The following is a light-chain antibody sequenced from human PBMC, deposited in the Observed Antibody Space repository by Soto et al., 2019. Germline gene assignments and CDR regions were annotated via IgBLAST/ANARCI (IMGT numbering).Light chain of an antibody. CDR3: QQYGNSPRT. CDR2: DAS. J-gene: IGKJ1*01. CDR1: QSVSGAY. Sequence: EIVLTQSPGTLSLSPGERATLSCRASQSVSGAYLAWYQQKPGQAPRLLIYDASSRATGIPDRFSGSGSGTDFTLTISRLEPEDFAVFFCQQYGNSPRTFGLGTKVEIK. V-gene: IGKV3-20*01.